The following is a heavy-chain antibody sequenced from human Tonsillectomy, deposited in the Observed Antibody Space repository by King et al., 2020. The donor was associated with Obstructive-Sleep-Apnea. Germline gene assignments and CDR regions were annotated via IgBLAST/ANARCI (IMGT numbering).Heavy chain of an antibody. CDR2: ISHDGNNK. J-gene: IGHJ4*02. D-gene: IGHD4-17*01. Sequence: VQLVESAGGVVQPGRSLRLSCAASGFTFSNYDMHWVRQAPGKGLEWLAVISHDGNNKYYAASVKGRFTISRDNSKDTLYLQMNSLRREDTAVYYCAREAWRESDYDDDHFDQWGQGTLVTVS. CDR1: GFTFSNYD. V-gene: IGHV3-30*03. CDR3: AREAWRESDYDDDHFDQ.